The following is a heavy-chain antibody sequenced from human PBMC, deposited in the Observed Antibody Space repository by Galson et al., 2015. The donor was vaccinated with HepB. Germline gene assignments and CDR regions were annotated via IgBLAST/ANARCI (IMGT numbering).Heavy chain of an antibody. Sequence: SVKVSCKASGYTFTSYGISWVRQAPGQGLEWMGGIIPIFGTANYAQKFQGRVTITADESTSTAYMELSSLRSEDTAVYYCARGKRGATPPLTSYYFDYWGQGTLVTVSS. CDR1: GYTFTSYG. CDR2: IIPIFGTA. J-gene: IGHJ4*02. D-gene: IGHD1-26*01. V-gene: IGHV1-69*13. CDR3: ARGKRGATPPLTSYYFDY.